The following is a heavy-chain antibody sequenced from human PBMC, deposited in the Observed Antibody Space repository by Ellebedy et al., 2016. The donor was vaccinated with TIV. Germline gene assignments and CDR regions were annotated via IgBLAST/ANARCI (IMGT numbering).Heavy chain of an antibody. D-gene: IGHD5-12*01. V-gene: IGHV1-18*04. CDR3: ARGVTSGYDYVDYYYGMNV. Sequence: ASVKVSCKASGYMFTSYGISWVRQAPGQGLEWMGWIRAYHGNTNYAQKLQGRVTMTTDTSRTTAYMELRSLRSDDTAVYYCARGVTSGYDYVDYYYGMNVWGQGTTVTVSS. CDR2: IRAYHGNT. CDR1: GYMFTSYG. J-gene: IGHJ6*02.